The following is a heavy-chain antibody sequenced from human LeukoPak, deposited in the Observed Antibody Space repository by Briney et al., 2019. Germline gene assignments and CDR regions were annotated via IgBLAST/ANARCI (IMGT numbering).Heavy chain of an antibody. Sequence: PGGPLRLSCAASGFTFSSYSMNWVRQAPGKGLEWVSSISSSSSYIYYGDSVKGRFTISRDNAKNSLYLQMNSLRAEDTAVYYCARDPYGGNSVFDYWGQGTLVTVSS. J-gene: IGHJ4*02. CDR2: ISSSSSYI. D-gene: IGHD4-23*01. CDR3: ARDPYGGNSVFDY. V-gene: IGHV3-21*01. CDR1: GFTFSSYS.